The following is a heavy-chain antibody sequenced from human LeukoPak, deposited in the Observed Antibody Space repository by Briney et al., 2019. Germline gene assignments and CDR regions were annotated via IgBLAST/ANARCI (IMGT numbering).Heavy chain of an antibody. V-gene: IGHV3-11*01. CDR2: ISSSGSIT. D-gene: IGHD5-24*01. CDR1: GFTFSDYY. Sequence: GGSLRLSCAASGFTFSDYYMSWIRQAPGKGLECISYISSSGSITYYADSVKGRFTISRDNAKNSLYLQMNSLRDEDTAVYYCARLPPGRWLRYWYFDLWGRGTLVTVSS. J-gene: IGHJ2*01. CDR3: ARLPPGRWLRYWYFDL.